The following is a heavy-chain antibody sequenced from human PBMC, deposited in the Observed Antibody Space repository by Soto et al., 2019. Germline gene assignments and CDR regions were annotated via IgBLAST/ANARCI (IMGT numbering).Heavy chain of an antibody. D-gene: IGHD6-13*01. CDR1: GFTFSSYS. CDR2: ISSNSAYI. Sequence: GGSLRLSCAASGFTFSSYSLNWVRQAPGKGLEWVSTISSNSAYIYYTDALRGRFTISRDNAKNSLHLQMNSLRAEDTAVYYCTRDASRDSSARGWFDPWGPGTLVTVSS. J-gene: IGHJ5*02. CDR3: TRDASRDSSARGWFDP. V-gene: IGHV3-21*01.